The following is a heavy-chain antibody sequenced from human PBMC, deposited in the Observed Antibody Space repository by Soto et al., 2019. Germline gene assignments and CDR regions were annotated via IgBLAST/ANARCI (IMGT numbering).Heavy chain of an antibody. CDR3: ADRDIRVSSY. V-gene: IGHV3-23*01. J-gene: IGHJ4*02. Sequence: EVQLLESGGGLVQPGGSLRLSCTASGFTFSNHAMTWVRQAPGKGLECVAAISGGGGSTYYVDSVKGRFTIFRDNSKNTLSLHMTGLSVEDTGISYCADRDIRVSSYWEQGTLVTVSS. D-gene: IGHD5-12*01. CDR1: GFTFSNHA. CDR2: ISGGGGST.